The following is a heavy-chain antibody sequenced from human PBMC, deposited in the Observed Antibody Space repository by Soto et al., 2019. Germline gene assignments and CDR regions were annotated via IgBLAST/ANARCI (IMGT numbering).Heavy chain of an antibody. Sequence: GGSLRLSCAASGFTFSSYAMSWVRQAPGKGLEWVSAISGSGGSTYYADSVKGRFTISRDNSKNTLYLKMNSLRAEDTVVYYCAKDPYSSSWYGGNWFDPWGQGTLVTVSS. CDR2: ISGSGGST. V-gene: IGHV3-23*01. J-gene: IGHJ5*02. CDR1: GFTFSSYA. D-gene: IGHD6-13*01. CDR3: AKDPYSSSWYGGNWFDP.